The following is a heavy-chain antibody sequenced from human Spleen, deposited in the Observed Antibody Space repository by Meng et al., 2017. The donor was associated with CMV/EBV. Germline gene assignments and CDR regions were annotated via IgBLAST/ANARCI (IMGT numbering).Heavy chain of an antibody. Sequence: GESLKISCAASGFIFSRYEMNWVHRAPGKGLEWISYISRSGDNIYYADSVKGRFTISRDNAKSTLYLQMNSLRAEDTAIYYCARGAYGSGSYRGGFDYWGQGALVTVSS. CDR1: GFIFSRYE. CDR3: ARGAYGSGSYRGGFDY. CDR2: ISRSGDNI. V-gene: IGHV3-48*03. J-gene: IGHJ4*02. D-gene: IGHD3-10*01.